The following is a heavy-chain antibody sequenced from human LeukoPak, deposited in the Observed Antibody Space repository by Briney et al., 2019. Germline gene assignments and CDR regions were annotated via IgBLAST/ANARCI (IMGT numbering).Heavy chain of an antibody. D-gene: IGHD2-21*02. CDR3: ARGVTARGFYYYMDI. CDR1: GYTFTGYY. Sequence: ASVKVSCKASGYTFTGYYMHWVRQAPGQGLEWMGWINPNSGGTNYAQKFQGRATMTRDTSISTAYMELSRLRSDDTAVYSCARGVTARGFYYYMDIWGRGTTVTISS. J-gene: IGHJ6*03. CDR2: INPNSGGT. V-gene: IGHV1-2*02.